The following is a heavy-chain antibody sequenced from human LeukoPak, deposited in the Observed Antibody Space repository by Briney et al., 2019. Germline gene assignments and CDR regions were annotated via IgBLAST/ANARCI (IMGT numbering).Heavy chain of an antibody. V-gene: IGHV3-23*01. CDR2: IDGGGDTT. J-gene: IGHJ6*03. CDR3: AKTTVTPPYYMDV. CDR1: KFIFSNYG. D-gene: IGHD4-11*01. Sequence: GGTLRLSCVVSKFIFSNYGMSWVRQAPGKGLEWVSAIDGGGDTTYYADSVKGRFTISRDNAKKSLYLQMNSLRVEDTAVYYCAKTTVTPPYYMDVWGKGTTVTVSS.